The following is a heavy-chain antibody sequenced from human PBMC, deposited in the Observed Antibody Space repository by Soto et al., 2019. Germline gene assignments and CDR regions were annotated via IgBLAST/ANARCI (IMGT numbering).Heavy chain of an antibody. CDR2: IIPIFGTA. J-gene: IGHJ6*02. V-gene: IGHV1-69*13. CDR3: AWGSGSDEDV. D-gene: IGHD3-10*01. Sequence: SVKLSCKDSRGTYSSNSSSWLRQAHGQGLEWMGGIIPIFGTANYAQKFQGRVTITADESTSTAYMELSSLRSEDTAVYYCAWGSGSDEDVWGQGTTVTVYS. CDR1: RGTYSSNS.